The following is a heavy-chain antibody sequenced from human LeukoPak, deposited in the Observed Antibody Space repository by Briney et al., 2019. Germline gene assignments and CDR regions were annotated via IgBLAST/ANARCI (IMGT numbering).Heavy chain of an antibody. CDR3: ARDYAFDI. V-gene: IGHV4-59*01. J-gene: IGHJ3*02. CDR1: GDSISSYY. Sequence: PSETLSLTCTVSGDSISSYYWSWIRQPPGKGLEWIGYIYYIGSTNHNPSLKSRVTISVDTSKNQFSLKLSSVTAADTAVYYCARDYAFDIWGQGTMVTVSS. CDR2: IYYIGST.